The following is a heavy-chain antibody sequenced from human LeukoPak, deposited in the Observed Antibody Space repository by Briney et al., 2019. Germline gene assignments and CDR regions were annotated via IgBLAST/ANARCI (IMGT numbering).Heavy chain of an antibody. CDR3: ARGDDFSGDH. J-gene: IGHJ4*02. CDR1: GFTFSNFW. CDR2: IHTEGNEK. D-gene: IGHD1-1*01. Sequence: PGGSLRLSCAVSGFTFSNFWMSWVRQAPGKGLEWVANIHTEGNEKYHAESVKGRFIISRDNTKNLLFLQMNGLRVEDTAVYYCARGDDFSGDHWGQGTLVTVSS. V-gene: IGHV3-7*04.